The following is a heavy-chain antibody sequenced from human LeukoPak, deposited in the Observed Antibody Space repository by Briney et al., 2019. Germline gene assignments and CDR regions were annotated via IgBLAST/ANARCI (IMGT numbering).Heavy chain of an antibody. Sequence: PSETLSLTCTVSGGSISSGSYYWSWIRQPPGKGLEWIGEINHSGSTNYNPSLKSRVTISVDTSKNQFSLKLSSVTAADTAVYYCARLRIAAAGTDFDYWGQGTLVTVSS. CDR1: GGSISSGSYY. CDR3: ARLRIAAAGTDFDY. V-gene: IGHV4-39*07. J-gene: IGHJ4*02. D-gene: IGHD6-13*01. CDR2: INHSGST.